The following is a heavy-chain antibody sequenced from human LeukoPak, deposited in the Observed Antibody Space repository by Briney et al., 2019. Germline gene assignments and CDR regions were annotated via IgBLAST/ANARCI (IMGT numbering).Heavy chain of an antibody. V-gene: IGHV4-59*08. CDR3: ARGHYDLAP. Sequence: SETLSLTCTVSGGSISSYYWSWIRQPPGKGLEWIAYIYHSEAPNYNPSLNARVTISLDMSKNQFSLRLTSVTAADTAIYYCARGHYDLAPWGQGILVTVSS. CDR2: IYHSEAP. J-gene: IGHJ5*02. D-gene: IGHD3/OR15-3a*01. CDR1: GGSISSYY.